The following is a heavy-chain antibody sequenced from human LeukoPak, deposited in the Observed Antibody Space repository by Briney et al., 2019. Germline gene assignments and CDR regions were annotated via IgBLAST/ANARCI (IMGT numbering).Heavy chain of an antibody. CDR1: GFTFSSYW. V-gene: IGHV3-74*01. D-gene: IGHD6-13*01. J-gene: IGHJ4*02. CDR2: INTDGDSA. CDR3: ARGTATTAGIDY. Sequence: GGSLRLSCAASGFTFSSYWMHWVRQAPGKGLVWVSHINTDGDSATYGDSAKGRFTISRDNAKNALYLQMNSLRVEDTAVYYCARGTATTAGIDYWGQGTLVTVSS.